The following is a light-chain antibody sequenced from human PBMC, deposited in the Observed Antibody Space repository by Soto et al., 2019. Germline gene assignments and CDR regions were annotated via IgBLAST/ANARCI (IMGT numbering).Light chain of an antibody. Sequence: QSALTQPPSASGSPGQSVTISCIGTSSDVGGYNYVSWYQQHPGKAPKLMIYEVSRRPSGVPDRFSGSKSANTASLTVSGLQAEDEADYYCSSYAGSNNYVFGTGTKLTVL. V-gene: IGLV2-8*01. CDR2: EVS. CDR1: SSDVGGYNY. CDR3: SSYAGSNNYV. J-gene: IGLJ1*01.